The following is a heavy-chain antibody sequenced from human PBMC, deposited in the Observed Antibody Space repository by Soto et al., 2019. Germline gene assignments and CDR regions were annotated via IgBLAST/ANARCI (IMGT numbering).Heavy chain of an antibody. CDR2: ISYDGSNK. V-gene: IGHV3-30*03. Sequence: GGSLRLSCAASGFTFSSYGMHWVRQAPGKGLEWVAVISYDGSNKYYADSVKGRFTISRDNSKNTLYLQMNSLRAEDTAVYYCARVTLRSLRSPVPSPFDYWGQGTLVTVSS. CDR1: GFTFSSYG. J-gene: IGHJ4*02. CDR3: ARVTLRSLRSPVPSPFDY. D-gene: IGHD3-10*01.